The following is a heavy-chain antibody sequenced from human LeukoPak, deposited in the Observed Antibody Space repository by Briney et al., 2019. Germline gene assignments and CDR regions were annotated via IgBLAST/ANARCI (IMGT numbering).Heavy chain of an antibody. CDR1: GFTFSSYG. D-gene: IGHD2-2*01. J-gene: IGHJ6*04. Sequence: GGSLRLSCAASGFTFSSYGRHWVRQAPGKGLEWVAVISYDGSNKYYADSVKGRFTISRDNSKNTLYLQMNSLRAEDTAVYYCAKCKVPAATYYYYYYGMDVWGKGTTATVSS. CDR3: AKCKVPAATYYYYYYGMDV. V-gene: IGHV3-30*18. CDR2: ISYDGSNK.